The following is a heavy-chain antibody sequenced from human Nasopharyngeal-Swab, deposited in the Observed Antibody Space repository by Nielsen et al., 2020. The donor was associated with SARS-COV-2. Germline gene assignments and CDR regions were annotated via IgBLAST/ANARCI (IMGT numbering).Heavy chain of an antibody. CDR3: ARGGSSGWYEGLEYFQH. CDR2: INSDGSST. CDR1: GFTFSSYW. J-gene: IGHJ1*01. Sequence: GESLKISCAASGFTFSSYWMHWVRQAPGKGLVWVSRINSDGSSTSYADSVKGRFTISRDNAKNTLYLQMNSLRAEDTAVYYCARGGSSGWYEGLEYFQHWGQGTPVTVSS. D-gene: IGHD6-19*01. V-gene: IGHV3-74*01.